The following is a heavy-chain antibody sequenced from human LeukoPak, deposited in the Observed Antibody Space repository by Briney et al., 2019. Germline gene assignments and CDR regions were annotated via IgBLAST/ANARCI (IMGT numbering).Heavy chain of an antibody. Sequence: SETLSLTCTVSGGSISSSTYYWGWIRQPPGKGLEWIGSIYYSGSTYYSPSLKSRVTISVDTSKNQFSLKLRSVTAADTAVYYCTRTGGTIGYYYYHMDVWGKGTTVTVSS. J-gene: IGHJ6*03. D-gene: IGHD1-7*01. V-gene: IGHV4-39*01. CDR2: IYYSGST. CDR3: TRTGGTIGYYYYHMDV. CDR1: GGSISSSTYY.